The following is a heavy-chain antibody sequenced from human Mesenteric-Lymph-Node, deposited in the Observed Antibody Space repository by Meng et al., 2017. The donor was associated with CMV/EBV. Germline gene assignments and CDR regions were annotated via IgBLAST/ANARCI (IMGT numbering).Heavy chain of an antibody. V-gene: IGHV3-20*04. D-gene: IGHD3-3*01. CDR2: INWNGGTA. CDR1: GFTFDDDG. Sequence: GESLKISCAASGFTFDDDGMSWVRQAPGKGLEWVSNINWNGGTAGYADSVKGRFIISRDNAKSSLYLQMNSLRAEDTAVYYCARGGGVAPYYFDYWGRGTLVTVSS. CDR3: ARGGGVAPYYFDY. J-gene: IGHJ4*02.